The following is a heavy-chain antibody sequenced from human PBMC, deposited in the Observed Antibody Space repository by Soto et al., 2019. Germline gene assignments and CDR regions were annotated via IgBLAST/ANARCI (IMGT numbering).Heavy chain of an antibody. CDR1: GVSFNNNG. V-gene: IGHV1-69*01. D-gene: IGHD3-10*01. Sequence: QVQLVQSGAEVKKPGSSVKVSCKTSGVSFNNNGIGWVRQAPGHGLEWMGGVSPPFRTSNYARKFQGRISITADASTGTANMELSSLTSADTAQYYCARVLYYGSGSYSPYGMDVWGQGTRVTVSS. CDR3: ARVLYYGSGSYSPYGMDV. CDR2: VSPPFRTS. J-gene: IGHJ6*02.